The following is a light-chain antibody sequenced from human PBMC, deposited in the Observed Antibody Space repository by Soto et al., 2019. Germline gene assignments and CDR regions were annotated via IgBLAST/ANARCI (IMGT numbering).Light chain of an antibody. V-gene: IGKV2-30*01. J-gene: IGKJ2*01. CDR3: MQGTHWPPYT. CDR1: QSIAYSDGNTY. Sequence: DVVMTQSPLSRPVTLGQPASISCRSSQSIAYSDGNTYLNWFQQRPGQSPRRLIYKVSNRDSGVPDRFSGSGSGTDFTLKISRVEAEDVGVYYCMQGTHWPPYTFGQGTKLEIK. CDR2: KVS.